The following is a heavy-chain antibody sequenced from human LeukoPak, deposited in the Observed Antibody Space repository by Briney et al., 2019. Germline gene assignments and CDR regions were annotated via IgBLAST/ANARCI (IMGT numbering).Heavy chain of an antibody. Sequence: GGSLRLSCAASGCTFSSYAMHRVRQAPGKGLEWVAVISYDGSNKYYADSVKGRFTISRDNSKNTLYLQMNSLRAEDTAVYYCAREAGEDDYGDYGSNWGQGTLVTVSS. CDR2: ISYDGSNK. CDR3: AREAGEDDYGDYGSN. V-gene: IGHV3-30-3*01. CDR1: GCTFSSYA. D-gene: IGHD4-17*01. J-gene: IGHJ4*02.